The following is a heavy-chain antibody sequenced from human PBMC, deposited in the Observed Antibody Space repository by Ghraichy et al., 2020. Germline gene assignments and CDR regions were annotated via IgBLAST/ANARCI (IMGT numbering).Heavy chain of an antibody. J-gene: IGHJ5*02. CDR3: ARQPHPIAAAGNNWFDP. CDR2: IYWDDDK. CDR1: GFSLSTSGVG. Sequence: SGPTLVKPTQTLTLTCTFSGFSLSTSGVGVGWIRQPPGKALEWLALIYWDDDKRYSPSLKSRLTITKDTSKNQVVLTMTNMDPVDTATYYCARQPHPIAAAGNNWFDPWGQGTLVTVSS. D-gene: IGHD6-13*01. V-gene: IGHV2-5*02.